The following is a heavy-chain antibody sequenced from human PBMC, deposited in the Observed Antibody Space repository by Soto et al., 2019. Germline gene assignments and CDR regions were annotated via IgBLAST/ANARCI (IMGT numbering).Heavy chain of an antibody. V-gene: IGHV3-74*01. CDR3: ARIGGYCSSTSCPWEYYYYYMDV. Sequence: GGSLRLSCAASGFTFSSYWMHWVRQAPGKGLVWVSRINSDGSSTSYADSVKGRFTISRDNAKNTLYLQMNSLRAEDTAVYYCARIGGYCSSTSCPWEYYYYYMDVWGKGTTVTVSS. CDR1: GFTFSSYW. D-gene: IGHD2-2*01. J-gene: IGHJ6*03. CDR2: INSDGSST.